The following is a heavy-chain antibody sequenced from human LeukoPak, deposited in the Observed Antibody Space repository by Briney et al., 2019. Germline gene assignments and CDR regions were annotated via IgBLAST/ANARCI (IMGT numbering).Heavy chain of an antibody. CDR1: GGSISSGSYY. CDR3: AGYAFWSGLYY. V-gene: IGHV4-61*02. Sequence: SQTLSLTCTVSGGSISSGSYYWSWIRQPAGKGLEWIGRIYTSGSTNYNPSLKSRVTISVDTSKNQFSLKLSSVTAADTAVYYCAGYAFWSGLYYWGQGTLVTVSS. D-gene: IGHD3-3*01. CDR2: IYTSGST. J-gene: IGHJ4*02.